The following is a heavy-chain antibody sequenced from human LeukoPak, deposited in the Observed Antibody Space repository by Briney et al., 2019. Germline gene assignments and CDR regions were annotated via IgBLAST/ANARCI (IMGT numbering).Heavy chain of an antibody. Sequence: TPSETLSLTCSVSGGSITSHFCRWVRQPPGEGLVLIGHIQYSRSTTYNPSLRGRVYISVDASKNQFSLEMSSLTATDTAVYYCARFSSDSSSDCDGTSCSLTHWGQGILVTVSS. V-gene: IGHV4-59*11. CDR3: ARFSSDSSSDCDGTSCSLTH. J-gene: IGHJ4*02. CDR2: IQYSRST. D-gene: IGHD2-2*01. CDR1: GGSITSHF.